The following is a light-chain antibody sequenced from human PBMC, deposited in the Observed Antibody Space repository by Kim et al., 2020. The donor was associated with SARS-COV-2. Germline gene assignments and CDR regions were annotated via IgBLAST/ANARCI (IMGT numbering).Light chain of an antibody. Sequence: SSELTQDPAVSVALGQTVRITCQGDSRRSYYASWYQQKPGQAPVLVIYGKNNRPSGIPDRFSGSSSGNTASLTITGAQAEDEADYYCNSRDSSGNHWVFGGGTQLTVL. J-gene: IGLJ3*02. CDR2: GKN. V-gene: IGLV3-19*01. CDR3: NSRDSSGNHWV. CDR1: SRRSYY.